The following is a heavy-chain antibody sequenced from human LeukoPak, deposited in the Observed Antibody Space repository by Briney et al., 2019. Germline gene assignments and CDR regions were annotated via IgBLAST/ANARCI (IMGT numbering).Heavy chain of an antibody. J-gene: IGHJ4*02. V-gene: IGHV1-69*13. CDR2: IIPIFGTA. CDR3: ASLRATVTSPDY. CDR1: GGTFSSYA. D-gene: IGHD4-17*01. Sequence: GASVKVSCKASGGTFSSYAISWVRQAPGQGLEWMGGIIPIFGTANYAQKFQGRVTITADESTSTAYMELSSLRSEDTAVYYCASLRATVTSPDYWGQGTLVTVSS.